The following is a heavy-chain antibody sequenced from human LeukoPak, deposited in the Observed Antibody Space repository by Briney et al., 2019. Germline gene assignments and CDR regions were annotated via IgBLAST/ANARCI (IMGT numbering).Heavy chain of an antibody. CDR3: ARAPLLWFGEFDY. V-gene: IGHV4-59*01. CDR1: GGSISSYY. D-gene: IGHD3-10*01. J-gene: IGHJ4*02. Sequence: SETLSLTCTVSGGSISSYYWSWIRQPPGKGLEWIGYIYYSGGTNYNPSLKSRVTISVDTSKNQFSLKLSSVTAADTAVYYCARAPLLWFGEFDYWGQGTLVTVSS. CDR2: IYYSGGT.